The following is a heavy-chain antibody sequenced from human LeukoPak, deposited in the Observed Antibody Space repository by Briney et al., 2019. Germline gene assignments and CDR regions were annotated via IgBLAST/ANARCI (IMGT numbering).Heavy chain of an antibody. CDR3: AREMVAGTFDS. D-gene: IGHD6-19*01. Sequence: GGSLRLSCVVSEFIVNDYYMSWIRQAPGKGLEWVSDIGGSDSIVAYAASVRGRFSISRDFAKNSLYLETNSLRAEDTAVYYCAREMVAGTFDSWGQGALVTVSS. V-gene: IGHV3-11*01. CDR2: IGGSDSIV. CDR1: EFIVNDYY. J-gene: IGHJ4*02.